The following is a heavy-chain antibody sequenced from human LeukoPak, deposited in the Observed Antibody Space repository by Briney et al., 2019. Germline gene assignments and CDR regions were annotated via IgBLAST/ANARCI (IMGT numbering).Heavy chain of an antibody. D-gene: IGHD1-26*01. Sequence: GGSLRLSCAASGLTFSNAWMSWVRQAPGKGLEWVGRIKSKTDGGTTDYAAPVKGRFTISRDDSKNMLYLQMNSLKLEDTAVYYCITDPGEWEPIWGQGTMVTVSS. CDR3: ITDPGEWEPI. CDR2: IKSKTDGGTT. CDR1: GLTFSNAW. J-gene: IGHJ3*02. V-gene: IGHV3-15*01.